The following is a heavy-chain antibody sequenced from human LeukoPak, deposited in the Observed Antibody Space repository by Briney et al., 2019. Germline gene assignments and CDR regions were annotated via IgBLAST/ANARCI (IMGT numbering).Heavy chain of an antibody. CDR1: GFTVLDHA. V-gene: IGHV3-9*01. Sequence: GGSLRLSCVGSGFTVLDHAMHWVRQAPGKGLEWVSGIGWSSGRIDYADSVKGRFTSSRDNAKNSLYLQMNSLRAEDTAIYYCAKGGWGTYPRDWGLGTLVTVSS. CDR3: AKGGWGTYPRD. CDR2: IGWSSGRI. J-gene: IGHJ4*02. D-gene: IGHD1-14*01.